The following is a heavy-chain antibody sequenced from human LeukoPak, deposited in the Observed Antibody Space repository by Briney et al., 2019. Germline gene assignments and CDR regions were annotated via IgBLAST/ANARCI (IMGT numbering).Heavy chain of an antibody. J-gene: IGHJ4*02. CDR1: GYTFTSYY. CDR3: ARGEVLRYFDWLLYGQYYFDY. CDR2: INPSGGST. V-gene: IGHV1-46*01. D-gene: IGHD3-9*01. Sequence: EASVKVSCKASGYTFTSYYMHWVRQAPGQGLEWMGIINPSGGSTSYAQKFQGRVTVTRDTSTSTVYMELSSLRSEDTAVYYCARGEVLRYFDWLLYGQYYFDYWGQGTLVTVSS.